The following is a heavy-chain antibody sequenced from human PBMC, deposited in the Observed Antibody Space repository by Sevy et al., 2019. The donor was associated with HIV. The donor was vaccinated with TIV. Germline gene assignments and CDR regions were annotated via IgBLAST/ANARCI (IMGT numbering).Heavy chain of an antibody. V-gene: IGHV3-30-3*01. J-gene: IGHJ6*02. Sequence: GGSLRLSCAASGFTFSSYAMHWVRQAPGKGLEWVAVISYDGSNKYYAHSVKGRFTISRDNSKNTLYLQMNSLRAEDTAVYYCARERAGRYFDWLARSTGMDVWGQGTTVTVSS. CDR3: ARERAGRYFDWLARSTGMDV. D-gene: IGHD3-9*01. CDR2: ISYDGSNK. CDR1: GFTFSSYA.